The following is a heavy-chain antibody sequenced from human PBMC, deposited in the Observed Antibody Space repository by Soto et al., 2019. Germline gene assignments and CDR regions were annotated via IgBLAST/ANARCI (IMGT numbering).Heavy chain of an antibody. J-gene: IGHJ5*02. Sequence: SETLSVTCSVSGGSISSIDYFWSWIRQPPGKGLEWIGFIYHTGTTYYNPSLRSRVTISIDTSKSQFSMKLNSVTAADTAVYYCARVMAAMQNWLDPWGQGTLVTVSS. V-gene: IGHV4-30-4*01. CDR1: GGSISSIDYF. CDR2: IYHTGTT. CDR3: ARVMAAMQNWLDP. D-gene: IGHD2-2*01.